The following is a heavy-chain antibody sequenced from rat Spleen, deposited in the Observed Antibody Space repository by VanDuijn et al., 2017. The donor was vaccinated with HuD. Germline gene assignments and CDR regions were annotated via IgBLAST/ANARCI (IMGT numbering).Heavy chain of an antibody. CDR3: ARRHYGYTDYFDY. D-gene: IGHD1-9*01. CDR1: GFTFSNYG. CDR2: ISTGGST. Sequence: EVQLVESDGGLVQPGRSLKLSCAASGFTFSNYGMAWVRQTPTKGLEWVASISTGGSTYYRESVKGRFTISTDNAKSTLSLQMDSLRSEDTATYYCARRHYGYTDYFDYWGQGVMVTVSS. V-gene: IGHV5S13*01. J-gene: IGHJ2*01.